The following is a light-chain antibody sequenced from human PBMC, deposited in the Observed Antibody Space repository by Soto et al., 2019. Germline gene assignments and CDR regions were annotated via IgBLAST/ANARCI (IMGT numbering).Light chain of an antibody. V-gene: IGKV4-1*01. CDR2: WAS. CDR3: LHFDISPLYT. J-gene: IGKJ2*01. Sequence: DVVMTQSPDSLAVSLGERATINCKSSQSLLSTSNNKNYLAWYQRKPGHPPKLLIYWASTRESGVPDRFSGSGSGTDFSLTISRLEPEDFAVYYCLHFDISPLYTFGQGTKVDIK. CDR1: QSLLSTSNNKNY.